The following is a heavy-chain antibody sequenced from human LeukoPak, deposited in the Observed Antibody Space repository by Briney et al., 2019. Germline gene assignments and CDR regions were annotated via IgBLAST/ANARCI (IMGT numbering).Heavy chain of an antibody. V-gene: IGHV4-38-2*02. CDR1: GYSISSGYY. J-gene: IGHJ5*02. CDR3: ARDGFYDSSCYYQEEFDP. D-gene: IGHD3-22*01. Sequence: SETLSLTCTVSGYSISSGYYWGWIRQPPGKGLEWIGSIYHSGSTYYNPSLKSRVTISVDTSKNQFSLKLSSVTAADTAVYYCARDGFYDSSCYYQEEFDPWGQGTLVTVSS. CDR2: IYHSGST.